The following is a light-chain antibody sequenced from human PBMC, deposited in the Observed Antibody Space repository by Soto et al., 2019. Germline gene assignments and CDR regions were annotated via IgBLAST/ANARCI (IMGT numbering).Light chain of an antibody. V-gene: IGLV1-44*01. CDR1: SSNIGTSS. Sequence: QSLLTQPHSASGTPGQRVTISCSGSSSNIGTSSVHWFQQLPGTAPKLLISTTNQRPSGVPERFSGSKSGTSAFLAISGLQSEDEADYYCAAWDDSLNGHVFGTGTKLTVL. CDR2: TTN. CDR3: AAWDDSLNGHV. J-gene: IGLJ1*01.